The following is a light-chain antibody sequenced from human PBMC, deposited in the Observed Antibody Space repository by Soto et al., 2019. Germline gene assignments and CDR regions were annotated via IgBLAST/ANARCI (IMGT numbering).Light chain of an antibody. Sequence: IVLTQSPATLSVSPGETATLSCRGSESVSSNVAWYQQKPGQTPRLLINGASTRATGVPPRFSGSRSATEFTLTISSLQPEDFAVYYCQQYFNWPPYTFGQGTKVDIK. V-gene: IGKV3-15*01. CDR3: QQYFNWPPYT. CDR1: ESVSSN. J-gene: IGKJ2*01. CDR2: GAS.